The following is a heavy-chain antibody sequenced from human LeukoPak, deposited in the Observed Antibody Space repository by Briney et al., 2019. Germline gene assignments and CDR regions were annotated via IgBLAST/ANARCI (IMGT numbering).Heavy chain of an antibody. Sequence: GGSLRLPCAASGFTVSSNYMSWVRQAPGKGLEWVSVIYSGGSTYYADSVKGRFTISRDNSKNTLYLQMNSLRAEDTAVYYCTTHVIQRPEFDYWGQGTLVTVSS. D-gene: IGHD1-1*01. CDR2: IYSGGST. CDR1: GFTVSSNY. CDR3: TTHVIQRPEFDY. V-gene: IGHV3-53*01. J-gene: IGHJ4*02.